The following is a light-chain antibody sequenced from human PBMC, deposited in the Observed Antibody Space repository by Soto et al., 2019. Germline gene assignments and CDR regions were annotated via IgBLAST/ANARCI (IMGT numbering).Light chain of an antibody. CDR3: QQYNCYPYT. J-gene: IGKJ2*01. CDR2: KAS. Sequence: DIQMTQSPSTLSASVGDRVTITCRASQSISSWLAWYKQKPGKAPKLLIYKASSLESGVPSRFSGSGSGTEFTLTISSLQPDDFATYYCQQYNCYPYTFGQGTKLEIK. CDR1: QSISSW. V-gene: IGKV1-5*03.